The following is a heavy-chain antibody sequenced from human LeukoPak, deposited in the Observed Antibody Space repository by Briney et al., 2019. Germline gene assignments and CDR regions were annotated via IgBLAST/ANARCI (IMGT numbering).Heavy chain of an antibody. CDR3: ASEGSSSWSDFDY. J-gene: IGHJ4*02. V-gene: IGHV1-2*02. D-gene: IGHD6-13*01. Sequence: ASVKVSCKASGYTFTGYYMHWVRQAPGQGLEWMGWINPNSGGTNYAQKLQGRVTMTRDTSISTAYMELSRLRSDDTAVYYCASEGSSSWSDFDYWGQGTLVTVSS. CDR2: INPNSGGT. CDR1: GYTFTGYY.